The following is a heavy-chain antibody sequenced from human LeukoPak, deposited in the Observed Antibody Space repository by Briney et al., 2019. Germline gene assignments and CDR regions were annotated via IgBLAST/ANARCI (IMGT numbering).Heavy chain of an antibody. J-gene: IGHJ4*02. CDR2: ISSSGSTI. D-gene: IGHD3-16*02. Sequence: PGGSLRLSCAASGFTFGTYEMNWVRQAPGKGLEWVSYISSSGSTIYYADSVKGRFTISRDNAKNSLYLQMNSLRDEDTAVYYCARDLMITFGGVIVKPIDYWGQGTLVTVSS. CDR3: ARDLMITFGGVIVKPIDY. V-gene: IGHV3-48*03. CDR1: GFTFGTYE.